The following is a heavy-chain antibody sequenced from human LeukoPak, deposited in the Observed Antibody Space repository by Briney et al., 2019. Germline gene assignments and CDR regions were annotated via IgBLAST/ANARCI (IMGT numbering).Heavy chain of an antibody. CDR3: AKDLYSNYGPADY. CDR2: ITNDGSST. Sequence: GGSLRLSCAASGLTFSSHWMHWVRQAPGKGLVWVSRITNDGSSTTYADSVKGRFTISRDNSKNTLYLQMNSLRAEDTAVYYCAKDLYSNYGPADYWGQGNLVTVSS. CDR1: GLTFSSHW. D-gene: IGHD4-11*01. J-gene: IGHJ4*02. V-gene: IGHV3-74*01.